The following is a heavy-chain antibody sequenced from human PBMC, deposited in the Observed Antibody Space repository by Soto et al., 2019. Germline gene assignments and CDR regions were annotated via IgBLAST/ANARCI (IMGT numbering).Heavy chain of an antibody. CDR1: GYSFTSYW. J-gene: IGHJ4*02. CDR3: ARIGSCYSSCGYYFDY. D-gene: IGHD2-15*01. CDR2: IYPGDSDT. V-gene: IGHV5-51*01. Sequence: PGESLKISCKGSGYSFTSYWIGWVRQMPGKGLEWMGIIYPGDSDTRYSPSFQGQVTISADKSISTAYLQWSSLKASDTAMYYCARIGSCYSSCGYYFDYWGQGTLVTVSS.